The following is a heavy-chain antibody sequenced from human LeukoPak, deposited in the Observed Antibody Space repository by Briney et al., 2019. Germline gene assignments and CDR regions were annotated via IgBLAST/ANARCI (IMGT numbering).Heavy chain of an antibody. CDR3: ARVVVDSSGWYHFDY. D-gene: IGHD6-19*01. CDR2: ISAYSGNT. CDR1: GYTFTSYG. J-gene: IGHJ4*02. V-gene: IGHV1-18*01. Sequence: GASVKVSCKASGYTFTSYGISWVRQAPGQGLEWMGWISAYSGNTNYAQKLQGRVTMTTDTSTSTVYMELSSLRSEDTAVYYCARVVVDSSGWYHFDYWGQGTLVTVSS.